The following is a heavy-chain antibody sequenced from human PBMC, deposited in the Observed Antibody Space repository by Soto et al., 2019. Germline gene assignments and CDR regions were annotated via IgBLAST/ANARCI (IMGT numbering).Heavy chain of an antibody. V-gene: IGHV3-30*03. D-gene: IGHD2-15*01. CDR3: ARSTYCNGGSCYPQY. J-gene: IGHJ4*02. CDR2: ISYDGSDR. CDR1: GFTFSDYG. Sequence: SLKISFEGPGFTFSDYGFHWVRQAPGKGLEWVAMISYDGSDRYYRDSVQGRFTISRDDSKNTVFLQMNSLRTEDTAMYYCARSTYCNGGSCYPQYWGPGTLVTVSS.